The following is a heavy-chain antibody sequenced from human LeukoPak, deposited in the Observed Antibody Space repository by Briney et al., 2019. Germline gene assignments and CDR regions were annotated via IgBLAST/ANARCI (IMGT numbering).Heavy chain of an antibody. J-gene: IGHJ4*02. D-gene: IGHD5-24*01. CDR1: GGSISSYY. Sequence: SETLSLTCTVSGGSISSYYWSWIRQPPGKGLEWLGYIYSSGRTNYNPSLKSRVTISVDTSKNQSSLKLSSATPADTAVYYCARARDGYNPFDYWGQGTLVTVSS. V-gene: IGHV4-59*01. CDR2: IYSSGRT. CDR3: ARARDGYNPFDY.